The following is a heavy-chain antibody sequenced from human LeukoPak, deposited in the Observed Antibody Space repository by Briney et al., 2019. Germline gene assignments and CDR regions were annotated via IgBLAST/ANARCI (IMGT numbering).Heavy chain of an antibody. Sequence: PGGSLRLSCAASGFTFRNYGMHWVRQARGRGLGWVAIIWYDGSKNYYADSVKGRFTISRDNFNNTLYLQMDSLRAEDTALYYCARAPYTTGRSFYFDSWGQGTLVTVSS. CDR1: GFTFRNYG. D-gene: IGHD2-2*02. CDR3: ARAPYTTGRSFYFDS. CDR2: IWYDGSKN. V-gene: IGHV3-33*01. J-gene: IGHJ4*02.